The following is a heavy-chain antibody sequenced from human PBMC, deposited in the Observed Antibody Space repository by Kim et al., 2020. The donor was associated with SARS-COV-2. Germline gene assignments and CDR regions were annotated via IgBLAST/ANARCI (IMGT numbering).Heavy chain of an antibody. Sequence: SETLSLTCTVSGGSISSSSYYWGWIRQPPGKGLEWIGSIYYSGSTYYNPSLKSRVTISVDTSKNQFSLKLSSVTAADTAVYYCARQIALSGYWEFDYYYYMDVWGKGTTVTVSS. CDR2: IYYSGST. J-gene: IGHJ6*03. D-gene: IGHD5-12*01. CDR3: ARQIALSGYWEFDYYYYMDV. CDR1: GGSISSSSYY. V-gene: IGHV4-39*01.